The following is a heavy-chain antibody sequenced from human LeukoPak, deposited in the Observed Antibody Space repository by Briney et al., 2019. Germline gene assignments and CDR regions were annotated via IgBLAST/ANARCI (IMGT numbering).Heavy chain of an antibody. CDR3: AYLYFYNSGSFPNY. D-gene: IGHD3-10*01. J-gene: IGHJ4*02. CDR1: GGSISNIPYY. V-gene: IGHV4-39*01. Sequence: SETLSLTCTVSGGSISNIPYYWGWIRQPPGKGLEWIGTISFSGSTYYSPSLKSRLTISLDTSKNQFSLNLNSVSTTDTAVYYCAYLYFYNSGSFPNYWGQGTLVTVSS. CDR2: ISFSGST.